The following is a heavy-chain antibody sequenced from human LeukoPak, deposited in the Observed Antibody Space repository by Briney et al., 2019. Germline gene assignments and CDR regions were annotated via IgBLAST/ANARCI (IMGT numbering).Heavy chain of an antibody. CDR3: AKGSYYDSSGSFYFDY. CDR1: GFTFDDYT. D-gene: IGHD3-22*01. CDR2: ISWDGGST. Sequence: GGSLRLSCAASGFTFDDYTMHWVRQAPGKGLEWVSLISWDGGSTYYADSVKGRFTISRDNSKNTLYVQVNSLGTEDTAAYYCAKGSYYDSSGSFYFDYWGQGTLVTVSS. V-gene: IGHV3-43*01. J-gene: IGHJ4*02.